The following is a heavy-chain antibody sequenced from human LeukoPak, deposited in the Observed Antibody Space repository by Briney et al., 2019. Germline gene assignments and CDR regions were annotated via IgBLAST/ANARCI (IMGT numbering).Heavy chain of an antibody. CDR1: GFTFSSYE. V-gene: IGHV3-48*03. D-gene: IGHD5-12*01. Sequence: GGSLRLSCAASGFTFSSYEMDWVRQAPGKGLEGVSYISSSGSTIYYADSVKGRFTISRDNAKNSLYLQMNSLRAENTAVYYCARVTPVRGVPENWFDPWGQGTLVTVSS. CDR3: ARVTPVRGVPENWFDP. J-gene: IGHJ5*02. CDR2: ISSSGSTI.